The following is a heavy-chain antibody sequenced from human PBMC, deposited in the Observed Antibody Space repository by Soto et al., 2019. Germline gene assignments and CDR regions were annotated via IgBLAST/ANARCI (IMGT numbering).Heavy chain of an antibody. J-gene: IGHJ6*02. CDR1: GYTFTSYY. Sequence: QVQLVQSGAEVKKPGASVKVSCKASGYTFTSYYIHWVRQAPGQGLQWMGVINPSAEKPTYAQKFRGRVTVSRDTSTSTVYVELSSLRSEDTALYYCARGSDIGHHYDYYGMDVWGQGTTLTVSS. D-gene: IGHD2-15*01. CDR3: ARGSDIGHHYDYYGMDV. CDR2: INPSAEKP. V-gene: IGHV1-46*01.